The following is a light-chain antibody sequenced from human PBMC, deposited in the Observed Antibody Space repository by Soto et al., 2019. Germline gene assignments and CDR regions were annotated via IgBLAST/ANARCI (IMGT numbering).Light chain of an antibody. CDR1: QSIGTY. Sequence: DIQMTQSPSSLPASVGDRISIACRASQSIGTYLSWYQQKPGKAPKLLVYGASSLQSEVPSRFSGSGSGTDFTLTITSLQPEDFATYYCQQSYGTPITFGQGTRLENK. CDR3: QQSYGTPIT. J-gene: IGKJ5*01. V-gene: IGKV1-39*01. CDR2: GAS.